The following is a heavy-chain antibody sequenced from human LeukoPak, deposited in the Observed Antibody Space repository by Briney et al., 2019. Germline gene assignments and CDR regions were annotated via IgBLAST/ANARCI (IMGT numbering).Heavy chain of an antibody. J-gene: IGHJ6*02. CDR2: TNPDNGNT. CDR1: GYTFTTYG. Sequence: ASVKVSCKTSGYTFTTYGITWVRQAPGQGLEWMGWTNPDNGNTNYAQKFQGRVSITTDTSTRTAYMELSSLRSEDTAVYYCARDRVSGSAGYYHGMDVWGQGTTVTVSS. CDR3: ARDRVSGSAGYYHGMDV. V-gene: IGHV1-18*01. D-gene: IGHD1-26*01.